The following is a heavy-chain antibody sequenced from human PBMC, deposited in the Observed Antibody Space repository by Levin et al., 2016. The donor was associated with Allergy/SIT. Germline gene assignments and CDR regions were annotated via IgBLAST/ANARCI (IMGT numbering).Heavy chain of an antibody. CDR1: GYTFTRYY. CDR3: ARGLEAGVPATSVGY. D-gene: IGHD2-2*01. Sequence: ASVKVSCKASGYTFTRYYMHWVRQAPGQGLEWMGIINPSGGSTSYAQKFQGRVTMTRDTSTSTVYMELSSLKSEDTAVYYCARGLEAGVPATSVGYWGQGTLVTVSS. V-gene: IGHV1-46*01. CDR2: INPSGGST. J-gene: IGHJ4*02.